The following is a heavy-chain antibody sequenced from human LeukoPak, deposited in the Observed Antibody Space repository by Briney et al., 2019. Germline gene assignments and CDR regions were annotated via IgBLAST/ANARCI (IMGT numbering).Heavy chain of an antibody. CDR2: INHSGST. CDR1: GGSFSGYY. Sequence: KPSETLSLTCAVYGGSFSGYYWSWLRQPPGKGLEWIGEINHSGSTNYNPSLKSRVTISVDTSKDQFSLKLSSVTAADTAVYYCARIGGSGSYYRSYYYYDMDVWGKGTTVTISS. J-gene: IGHJ6*03. V-gene: IGHV4-34*01. D-gene: IGHD3-10*01. CDR3: ARIGGSGSYYRSYYYYDMDV.